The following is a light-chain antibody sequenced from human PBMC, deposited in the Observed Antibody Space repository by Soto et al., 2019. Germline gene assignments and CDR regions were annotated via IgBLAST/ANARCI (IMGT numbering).Light chain of an antibody. V-gene: IGLV2-23*02. CDR3: CSHAASYTYV. CDR2: GVT. J-gene: IGLJ1*01. CDR1: RSDIGSYNS. Sequence: QSALTQPASVSGSPGQSITISCTGTRSDIGSYNSIAWYQQHPGKAPRVMIFGVTKRPSGISNRFSGSKSGNTASLTISGLQAEDEAEYFCCSHAASYTYVFGPGTKVTV.